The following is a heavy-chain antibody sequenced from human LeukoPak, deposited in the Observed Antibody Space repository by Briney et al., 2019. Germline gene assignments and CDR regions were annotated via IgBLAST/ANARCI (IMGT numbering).Heavy chain of an antibody. D-gene: IGHD2-2*01. CDR3: ARRVWCSSTNCRGFDY. CDR2: VSVSVSNT. V-gene: IGHV3-23*01. J-gene: IGHJ4*02. Sequence: GRSLRLSCAASGFTFSSYAMSWVRQAPGKGLEWVSAVSVSVSNTYYADSVKGRFTTSRDNSKNTLYLQMSSLRAEETAVYYCARRVWCSSTNCRGFDYWGQGTPVTVSS. CDR1: GFTFSSYA.